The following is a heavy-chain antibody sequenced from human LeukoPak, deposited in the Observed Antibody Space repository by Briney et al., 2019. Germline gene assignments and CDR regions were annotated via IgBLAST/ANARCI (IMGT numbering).Heavy chain of an antibody. CDR3: ARIGSGSYYNWFDP. J-gene: IGHJ5*02. Sequence: GGSLRLSCAASGFIFSDFYMSWVRQAPGKGLEWVATISRNGGEKYYVDSVKGRFTISRDNAKNLLYLQMNSLGAEDTAVYYCARIGSGSYYNWFDPWGQGTLVTVSS. CDR2: ISRNGGEK. CDR1: GFIFSDFY. V-gene: IGHV3-7*01. D-gene: IGHD3-10*01.